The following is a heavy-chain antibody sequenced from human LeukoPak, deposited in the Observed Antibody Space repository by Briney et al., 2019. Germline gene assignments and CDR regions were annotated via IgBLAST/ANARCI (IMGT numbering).Heavy chain of an antibody. D-gene: IGHD4-17*01. CDR1: GFTFSNAW. V-gene: IGHV3-74*01. J-gene: IGHJ4*02. CDR2: INSDGSST. Sequence: GGSLRLSCAASGFTFSNAWMHWVRQAPGKGLVWVSRINSDGSSTSYADSVKGRFTISRDNAKNTLYLQMNSLRAEDTAVYYCARDRYGDYGGDYWGQGTLVTVSS. CDR3: ARDRYGDYGGDY.